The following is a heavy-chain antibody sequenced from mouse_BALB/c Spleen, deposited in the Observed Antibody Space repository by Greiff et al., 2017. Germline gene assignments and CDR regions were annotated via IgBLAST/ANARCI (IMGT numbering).Heavy chain of an antibody. CDR2: ISYDGSN. V-gene: IGHV3-6*02. Sequence: DVQLQESGPGLVKPSQSLSLTCSVTGYSITSGYYWNWIRQFPGNKLEWMGYISYDGSNNYNPSLKNRISITRDTSKNQFFLKLNSVTTEDTATYYCARYGNQGFWGQGTLVTVSA. J-gene: IGHJ3*01. CDR1: GYSITSGYY. CDR3: ARYGNQGF. D-gene: IGHD1-1*01.